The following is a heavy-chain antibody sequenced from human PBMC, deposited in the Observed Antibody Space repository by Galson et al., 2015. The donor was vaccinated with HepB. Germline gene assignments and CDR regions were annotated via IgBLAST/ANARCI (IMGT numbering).Heavy chain of an antibody. D-gene: IGHD4-23*01. CDR3: VRGRVSY. CDR1: GFSFSSYE. CDR2: ISGGGKNA. V-gene: IGHV3-48*03. Sequence: SLRLSCAASGFSFSSYEMNWVRQAPGKGLEWVSYISGGGKNAYYQESVGGRFTNSRDNARNSLYLQMNSLRVEDTADYYCVRGRVSYWGQGTLVTVSS. J-gene: IGHJ4*02.